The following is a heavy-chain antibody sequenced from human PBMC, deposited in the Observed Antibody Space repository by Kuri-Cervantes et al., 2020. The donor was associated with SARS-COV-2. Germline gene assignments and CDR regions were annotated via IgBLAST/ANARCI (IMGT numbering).Heavy chain of an antibody. Sequence: GGSVRVSCKGYGYSFSSYWFGWVRQMPGKGLEWMGIIYPGDSDTRYSPSFQGQVTISADKSISTAYLQWSSLKASDTAMYYCARQSRGATATVTTDYYYYGMDVWGQGTTVTVSS. J-gene: IGHJ6*02. V-gene: IGHV5-51*01. CDR3: ARQSRGATATVTTDYYYYGMDV. CDR1: GYSFSSYW. D-gene: IGHD4-17*01. CDR2: IYPGDSDT.